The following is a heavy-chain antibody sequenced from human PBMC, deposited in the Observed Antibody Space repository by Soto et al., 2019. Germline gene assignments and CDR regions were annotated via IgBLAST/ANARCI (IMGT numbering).Heavy chain of an antibody. CDR2: IYPDDSVI. Sequence: HGASLKISCKGSGYSFTTYWIGWVRQMPGKGLEWMGIIYPDDSVIKYSPSFQGQVTISADKSISTAYLQWSSLKASDTAIYYCAVSNAIPYNWFGPWGQGTLVTVSS. J-gene: IGHJ5*02. D-gene: IGHD2-21*01. CDR3: AVSNAIPYNWFGP. CDR1: GYSFTTYW. V-gene: IGHV5-51*01.